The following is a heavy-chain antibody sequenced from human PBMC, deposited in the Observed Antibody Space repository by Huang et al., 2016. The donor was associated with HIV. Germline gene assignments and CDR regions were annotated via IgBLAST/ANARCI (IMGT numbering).Heavy chain of an antibody. V-gene: IGHV4-59*11. Sequence: QVQLQESGPGLVKPSETLSLTCTVSGGSISSHYWSWIRQPQGKGLEWIGNIYYSGSTNYNPSLKSRVTISLDTSKNQFSLKLTSGTAADTAVYYCARVGIAVAYFDYWGQGTLVTVSS. CDR1: GGSISSHY. CDR3: ARVGIAVAYFDY. D-gene: IGHD6-19*01. CDR2: IYYSGST. J-gene: IGHJ4*02.